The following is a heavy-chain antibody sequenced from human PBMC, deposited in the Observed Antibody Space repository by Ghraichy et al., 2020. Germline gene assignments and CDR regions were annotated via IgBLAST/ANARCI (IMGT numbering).Heavy chain of an antibody. CDR3: ARADDYGDLGWFGP. D-gene: IGHD4-17*01. J-gene: IGHJ5*02. Sequence: GGSLRLSCAASGFTFSDYSINWVRQAPGKGLEWVSSISSSGSYIYYADSVKGRFTISRDNAKNSLYLQMNSLRAEDTAIYYCARADDYGDLGWFGPWGQGTLVTVSS. CDR2: ISSSGSYI. CDR1: GFTFSDYS. V-gene: IGHV3-21*01.